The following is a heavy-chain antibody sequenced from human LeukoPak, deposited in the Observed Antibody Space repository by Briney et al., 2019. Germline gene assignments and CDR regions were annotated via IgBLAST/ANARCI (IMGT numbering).Heavy chain of an antibody. CDR1: GYSFTSYW. J-gene: IGHJ5*01. V-gene: IGHV1-46*01. D-gene: IGHD5-12*01. CDR2: INPSGGST. Sequence: GESLKISCKGSGYSFTSYWIGWVRQAPEQGLEWMGIINPSGGSTSYAQKFQGRVTITADKSTSTAYMELSSLRSEDTAVYYCAREGMESGYDGEGSWGQEPWSPSPQ. CDR3: AREGMESGYDGEGS.